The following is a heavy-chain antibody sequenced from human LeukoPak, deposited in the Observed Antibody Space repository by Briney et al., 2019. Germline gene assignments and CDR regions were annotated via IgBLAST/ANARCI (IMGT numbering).Heavy chain of an antibody. V-gene: IGHV1-24*01. CDR3: ARGPHPYDFWSGYYIPFDY. CDR1: GYTLTELS. CDR2: FDPEDGET. J-gene: IGHJ4*02. Sequence: ASVKVSCKVSGYTLTELSMHWVRQAPGKGLEWMGGFDPEDGETIYAQKFQGRVTMTEDTSTDTAYMELSRLRSDDTAVYYCARGPHPYDFWSGYYIPFDYWGQGTLVTVSS. D-gene: IGHD3-3*01.